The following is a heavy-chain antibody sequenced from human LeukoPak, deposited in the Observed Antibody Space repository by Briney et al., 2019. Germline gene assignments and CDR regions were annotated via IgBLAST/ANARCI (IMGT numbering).Heavy chain of an antibody. D-gene: IGHD2-2*01. J-gene: IGHJ5*02. CDR1: GFTFTSSA. Sequence: SVKVSCKASGFTFTSSAVQWVRQARGQRLEWIGWIVVGSGNTNYAQKFQERATITRDMSTSTAYMELSSLRSEDTAVYYCAAAVVVPAGWFDPWGQGTLVTVSS. CDR3: AAAVVVPAGWFDP. CDR2: IVVGSGNT. V-gene: IGHV1-58*01.